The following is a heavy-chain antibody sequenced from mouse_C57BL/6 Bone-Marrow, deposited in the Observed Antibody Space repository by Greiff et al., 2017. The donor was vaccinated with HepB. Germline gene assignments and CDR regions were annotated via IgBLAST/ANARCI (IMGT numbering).Heavy chain of an antibody. CDR3: ARPPTVVDYYAMDY. CDR1: GFTFSDYG. CDR2: ISSGSSTI. Sequence: EVQGVESGGGLVKPGGSLKLSCAASGFTFSDYGMHWVRQAPEKGLEWVAYISSGSSTIYYADTVKGRFTISRDNAKNTLFLQMTSLRSEDTAMYYCARPPTVVDYYAMDYWGQGTSVTVSS. D-gene: IGHD1-1*01. V-gene: IGHV5-17*01. J-gene: IGHJ4*01.